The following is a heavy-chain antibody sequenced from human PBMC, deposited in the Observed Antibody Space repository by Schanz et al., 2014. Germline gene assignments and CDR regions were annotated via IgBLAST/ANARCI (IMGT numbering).Heavy chain of an antibody. J-gene: IGHJ4*02. Sequence: VQLVESGGGLVQPGGSLRLSCAAPGFTFSSYGMHWVRQAPGKGLEWVALISNDGSIKYYADSVEGRFTISRDNSRNTLYLQMNSLRTEDTAVYYCASPSGYSDYGTYFDFWGQGTLVTVSS. CDR3: ASPSGYSDYGTYFDF. CDR2: ISNDGSIK. V-gene: IGHV3-30*19. D-gene: IGHD5-12*01. CDR1: GFTFSSYG.